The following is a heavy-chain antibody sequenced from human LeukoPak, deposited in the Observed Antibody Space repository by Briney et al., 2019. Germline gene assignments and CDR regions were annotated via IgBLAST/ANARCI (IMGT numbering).Heavy chain of an antibody. J-gene: IGHJ5*02. CDR3: ARAGYGDFTRPPPLGTRWFDP. D-gene: IGHD4-17*01. V-gene: IGHV3-30-3*01. Sequence: GGSLRLSCAASGFTFSSYAMHWVRQAPGKGLEWVAVISYDGSNKYYADSVKGRFTISRDNSKNTLYLQMNSLRAEDTAVYYCARAGYGDFTRPPPLGTRWFDPWGQGTLVTVSS. CDR1: GFTFSSYA. CDR2: ISYDGSNK.